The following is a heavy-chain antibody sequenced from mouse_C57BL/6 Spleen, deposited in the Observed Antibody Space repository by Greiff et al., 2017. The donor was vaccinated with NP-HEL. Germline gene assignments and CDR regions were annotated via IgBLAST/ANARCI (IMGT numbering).Heavy chain of an antibody. CDR3: ARVYYDYDGGFAY. D-gene: IGHD2-4*01. CDR2: IYPGSGNT. V-gene: IGHV1-66*01. CDR1: GYSFTSYY. Sequence: QVQLQQSGPELVKPGASVKISCKASGYSFTSYYIHWVKQRPGQGLEWIGWIYPGSGNTKYNEKFKGKATLTADTSSSTAYMQLSSLTSEDSAVYYCARVYYDYDGGFAYWGQGTLVTVSA. J-gene: IGHJ3*01.